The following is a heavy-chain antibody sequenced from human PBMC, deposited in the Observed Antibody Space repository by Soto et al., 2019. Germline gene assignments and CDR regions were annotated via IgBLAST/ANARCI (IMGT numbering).Heavy chain of an antibody. CDR3: AVSPGSYYYYGMDV. CDR2: IIPVFGTV. CDR1: GGTLSSYV. J-gene: IGHJ6*02. Sequence: QVQLVQSGAEVKKPGSSVKVSCKASGGTLSSYVISWVRQAPGQGLEWMGGIIPVFGTVNYAQKFQGRVTITADESTTTAYMELRSLRSEDTAVYYCAVSPGSYYYYGMDVWGQGTTVTVSS. V-gene: IGHV1-69*01. D-gene: IGHD3-10*01.